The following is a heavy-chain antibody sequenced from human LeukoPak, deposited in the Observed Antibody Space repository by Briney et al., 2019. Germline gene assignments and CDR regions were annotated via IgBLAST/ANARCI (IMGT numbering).Heavy chain of an antibody. CDR1: GGSISSYY. CDR2: IYNSGST. CDR3: ARVYDFWSGYYYYYYMDV. J-gene: IGHJ6*03. D-gene: IGHD3-3*01. V-gene: IGHV4-4*07. Sequence: SETLALTCTVSGGSISSYYWSWIRQPAGKGLEWIGRIYNSGSTNYNPSLKSRVTMSVDTSKNQFSLKLSSVTAADTAVYYCARVYDFWSGYYYYYYMDVWGKGTTVTVSS.